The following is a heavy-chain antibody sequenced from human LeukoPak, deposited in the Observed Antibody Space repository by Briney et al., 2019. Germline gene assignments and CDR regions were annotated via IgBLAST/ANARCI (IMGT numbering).Heavy chain of an antibody. D-gene: IGHD3-22*01. V-gene: IGHV3-30-3*01. J-gene: IGHJ4*02. CDR3: AREPGFYDSSGYYPLDFDY. CDR1: GFTFSSYA. Sequence: GGSLRLSCAASGFTFSSYAMHWVRQAPGKGLEWVAIISYDGSNKYYADSVKGRFTISRDNSKNTLYLQMNSLRADDTAVYYCAREPGFYDSSGYYPLDFDYWGQGTLVTVSS. CDR2: ISYDGSNK.